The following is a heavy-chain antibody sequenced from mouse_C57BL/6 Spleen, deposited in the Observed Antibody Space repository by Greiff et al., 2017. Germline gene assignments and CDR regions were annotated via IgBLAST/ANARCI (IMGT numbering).Heavy chain of an antibody. D-gene: IGHD6-1*01. CDR2: ISSGSSTI. V-gene: IGHV5-17*01. CDR3: ARRKDSQSMDY. J-gene: IGHJ4*01. Sequence: EVQGVESGGGLVKPGGSLKLSCAASGFTFSDYGMHWVRQAPEKGLEWVAYISSGSSTIYYADTVKGRFTISGDNAKNTLFLQMTRLRSEDTAMYYCARRKDSQSMDYWGQGTSVTVSS. CDR1: GFTFSDYG.